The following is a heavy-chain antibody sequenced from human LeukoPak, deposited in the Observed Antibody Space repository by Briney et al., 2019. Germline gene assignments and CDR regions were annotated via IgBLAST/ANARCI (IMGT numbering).Heavy chain of an antibody. CDR3: ATPSSGYYKFDY. V-gene: IGHV3-66*01. J-gene: IGHJ4*02. CDR1: GFTVSSND. Sequence: PGGSLRLSCAASGFTVSSNDMSWVRQAQGKGLEWVSVIYSGGSTYYADSVKGRFTISRDNSKNTLYLQMNSLRAEDTAVYYCATPSSGYYKFDYWGQGTLVTVSS. D-gene: IGHD3-22*01. CDR2: IYSGGST.